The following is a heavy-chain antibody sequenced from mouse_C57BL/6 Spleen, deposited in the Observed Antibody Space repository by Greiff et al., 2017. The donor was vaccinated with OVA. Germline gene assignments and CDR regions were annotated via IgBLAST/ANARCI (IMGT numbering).Heavy chain of an antibody. J-gene: IGHJ3*01. CDR2: IHPSDSDT. V-gene: IGHV1-74*01. D-gene: IGHD2-2*01. Sequence: QVQLQQPGAELVKPGASVKVSCKASGYTFTSYWMHWVKQRPGQGLEWIGRIHPSDSDTNYNQKFKGKATLTVDKSSSTAYVQLSSLTSEDSAVYYCASRYYGYGDGFAYWGQGTLVTVSA. CDR3: ASRYYGYGDGFAY. CDR1: GYTFTSYW.